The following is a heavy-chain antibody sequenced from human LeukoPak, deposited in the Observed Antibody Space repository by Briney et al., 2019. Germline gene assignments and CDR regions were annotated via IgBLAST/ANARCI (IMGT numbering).Heavy chain of an antibody. CDR2: INHSGST. Sequence: PSETLSLTCAVYGASFSGYYWSWIRQPPGKGLEWLGEINHSGSTNYNPSLKSRVTISVDTSKNQFSLKLSSVTAADTAVYYCARGRGLYRHQPLDYWGQGTLVTVSS. D-gene: IGHD2-8*01. J-gene: IGHJ4*02. CDR1: GASFSGYY. CDR3: ARGRGLYRHQPLDY. V-gene: IGHV4-34*01.